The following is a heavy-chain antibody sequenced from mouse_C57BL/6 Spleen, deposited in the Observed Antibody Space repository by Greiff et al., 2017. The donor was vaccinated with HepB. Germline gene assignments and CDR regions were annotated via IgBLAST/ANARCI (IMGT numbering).Heavy chain of an antibody. Sequence: VKLQESGPELVKPGASVKISCKASGYAFSSSWMNWVKQRPGKGLEWIGRIYPGDGDTNYNGKFKGKATLTADKSSSTAYMQLSSLTSEDSAVYFCARADYSNYVAYWGQGTLVTVSA. J-gene: IGHJ3*01. CDR3: ARADYSNYVAY. V-gene: IGHV1-82*01. CDR2: IYPGDGDT. D-gene: IGHD2-5*01. CDR1: GYAFSSSW.